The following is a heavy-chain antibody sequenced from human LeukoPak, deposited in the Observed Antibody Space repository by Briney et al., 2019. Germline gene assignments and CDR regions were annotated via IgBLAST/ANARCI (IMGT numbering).Heavy chain of an antibody. D-gene: IGHD2-21*01. Sequence: GGSLRLSCAASGFTFSNAWMNWVRQAPGKGLEWVSYISSSGSTIYYADSVKGRFTISRDNAKNSLYLQMNSLRAEDTAVYYCAKSRWGYGDYWGQGTLVTVSS. CDR1: GFTFSNAW. CDR2: ISSSGSTI. J-gene: IGHJ4*02. V-gene: IGHV3-48*04. CDR3: AKSRWGYGDY.